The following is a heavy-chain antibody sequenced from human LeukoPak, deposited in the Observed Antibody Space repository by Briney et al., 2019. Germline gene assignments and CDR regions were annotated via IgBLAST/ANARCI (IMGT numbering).Heavy chain of an antibody. D-gene: IGHD3-9*01. Sequence: GGSLRLSCAASGFTFSSYWMHWVRQAPGKGLVLVSRINSDGSSTSYADSVKGRFTISRDNAKNTLYLQMNSLRAEDTAVYYCAMILTGYYSNDYWGQGTLVTVSS. CDR1: GFTFSSYW. CDR3: AMILTGYYSNDY. J-gene: IGHJ4*02. CDR2: INSDGSST. V-gene: IGHV3-74*01.